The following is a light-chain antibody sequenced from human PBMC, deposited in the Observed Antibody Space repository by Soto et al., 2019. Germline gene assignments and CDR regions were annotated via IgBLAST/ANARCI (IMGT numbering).Light chain of an antibody. V-gene: IGKV1-5*03. CDR3: QPYSTQSNT. J-gene: IGKJ2*01. CDR1: QDINIW. CDR2: KAS. Sequence: DIQMTQSPSTLSASVGDRVTITCRASQDINIWLAWYQQKPGKAPKLLIYKASTLERGVPSRFIGSGSGTDFTLAISSRQPDDFETYYCQPYSTQSNTFGQGTSLDIK.